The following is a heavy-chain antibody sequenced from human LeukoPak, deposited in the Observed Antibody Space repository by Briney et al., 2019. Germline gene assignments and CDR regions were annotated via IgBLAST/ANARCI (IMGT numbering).Heavy chain of an antibody. CDR1: GYTFTAYY. Sequence: VASVKVSCKASGYTFTAYYMHWVRQAPGQGLEWMGWINPNSGGANYAQKFQGRFTMTRETSISTAYMELSRLRSDDTAMYYCARELYYGSGSYYNYWGQGTLVTVSS. CDR3: ARELYYGSGSYYNY. V-gene: IGHV1-2*02. D-gene: IGHD3-10*01. CDR2: INPNSGGA. J-gene: IGHJ4*02.